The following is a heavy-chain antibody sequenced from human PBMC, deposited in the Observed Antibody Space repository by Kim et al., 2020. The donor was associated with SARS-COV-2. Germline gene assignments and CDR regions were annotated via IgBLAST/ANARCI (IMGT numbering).Heavy chain of an antibody. CDR2: IIPIFGTA. J-gene: IGHJ5*02. CDR3: ARAGELRFLDHPNWFDP. Sequence: SVKVSCKASGGTFSSYAISWVRQAPGQGLEWMGGIIPIFGTANYAQKFQGRVTITADESTSTAYMELSSLRSEDTAVYYCARAGELRFLDHPNWFDPWGQGTLVTVSS. CDR1: GGTFSSYA. V-gene: IGHV1-69*13. D-gene: IGHD3-3*01.